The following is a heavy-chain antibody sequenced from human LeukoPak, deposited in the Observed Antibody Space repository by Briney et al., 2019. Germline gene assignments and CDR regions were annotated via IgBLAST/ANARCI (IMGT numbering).Heavy chain of an antibody. D-gene: IGHD3-22*01. CDR1: GYTFTSYA. J-gene: IGHJ6*03. Sequence: ASVKVSCKASGYTFTSYAMNWVRQAPGQGLEWMGWINPKSGGTNYAQKFQGRVTMTRDTSINTAYMELSRLRSDDTAVYSCARVRADSRGIYYYYYYMDVWGKGTTLTVSS. V-gene: IGHV1-2*02. CDR3: ARVRADSRGIYYYYYYMDV. CDR2: INPKSGGT.